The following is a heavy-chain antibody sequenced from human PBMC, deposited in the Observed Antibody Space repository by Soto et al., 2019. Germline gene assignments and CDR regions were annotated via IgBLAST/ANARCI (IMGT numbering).Heavy chain of an antibody. Sequence: ASVKVSCKASGYTLTDYYMHWVRQAPGRGLEWMGWINPNSGDTHYAQKFQGRVTMTRDTSISTANMELSRLESDDTAVYYCARGHSTDCSNGVCSFFYNHEMDVWGQGTTVTVSS. D-gene: IGHD2-8*01. V-gene: IGHV1-2*02. J-gene: IGHJ6*02. CDR3: ARGHSTDCSNGVCSFFYNHEMDV. CDR2: INPNSGDT. CDR1: GYTLTDYY.